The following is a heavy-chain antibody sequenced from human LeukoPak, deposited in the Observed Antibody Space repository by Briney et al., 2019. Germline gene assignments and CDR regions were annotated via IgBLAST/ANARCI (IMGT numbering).Heavy chain of an antibody. CDR1: GGSISSSSYY. V-gene: IGHV4-39*01. D-gene: IGHD4-23*01. CDR3: ARQVTDATFDY. CDR2: IYYSGST. Sequence: SETLSLTCTVSGGSISSSSYYWGWIRQPPGKGLEWIGSIYYSGSTYYNPSLKSRVTISVDTSKNQFSLKLSSVTAADTAVYYCARQVTDATFDYWGQGTLVTVSS. J-gene: IGHJ4*02.